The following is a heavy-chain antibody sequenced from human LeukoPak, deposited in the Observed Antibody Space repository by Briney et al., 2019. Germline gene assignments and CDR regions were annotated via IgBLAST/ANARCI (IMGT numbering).Heavy chain of an antibody. V-gene: IGHV1-18*01. D-gene: IGHD4-17*01. Sequence: SVKVSCKASGYTFTSYGISWVRQAPGQGLEWMGWISAYNGNTNYAQKLQGRVTMTTDTSTSTAYMELRSLRSDDTAVYYCATSTVTTSRYDYWGQGTLVTVSS. CDR1: GYTFTSYG. CDR3: ATSTVTTSRYDY. J-gene: IGHJ4*02. CDR2: ISAYNGNT.